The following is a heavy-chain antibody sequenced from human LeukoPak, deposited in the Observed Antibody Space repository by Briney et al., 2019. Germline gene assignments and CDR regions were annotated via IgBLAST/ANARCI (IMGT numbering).Heavy chain of an antibody. CDR2: IYYSGST. D-gene: IGHD5-12*01. CDR3: ARHWAAQDELIVATIPYYFDY. J-gene: IGHJ4*02. Sequence: SETLSLTCTVSGGSISSSSYYWGWIRQPPGKGLEWIGSIYYSGSTYYNPSLKSRVTISVDTSKNQFSLKLSSVTAADTAVYYCARHWAAQDELIVATIPYYFDYWGQGTLVTVSS. V-gene: IGHV4-39*01. CDR1: GGSISSSSYY.